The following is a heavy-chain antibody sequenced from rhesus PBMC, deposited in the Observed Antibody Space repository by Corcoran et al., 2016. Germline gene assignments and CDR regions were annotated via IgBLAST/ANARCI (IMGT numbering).Heavy chain of an antibody. V-gene: IGHV3S5*01. J-gene: IGHJ4*01. CDR2: RNGGGVST. CDR3: ATDTVVATGSITY. D-gene: IGHD4-29*01. Sequence: EVQLVETGGGLVQPGGSLKLSCAASGFPVSTYDMSWVRQAPGQGLEWVSSRNGGGVSTNYAESVKGRFTISRDNSKNTLSLQMNSLRAEDTAVYYCATDTVVATGSITYWGQGVLVTVSS. CDR1: GFPVSTYD.